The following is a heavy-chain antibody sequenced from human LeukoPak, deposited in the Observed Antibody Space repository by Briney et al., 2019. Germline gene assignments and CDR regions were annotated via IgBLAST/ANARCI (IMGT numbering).Heavy chain of an antibody. CDR3: ARGGSDSSGYYPRDFDY. CDR1: GYTFTDYY. J-gene: IGHJ4*02. D-gene: IGHD3-22*01. Sequence: ASVNVSCKASGYTFTDYYVHWVRQAPGQGLAGMGWINPKSGGTNYAQKFQGRVTMTRDTSISTAYMELSRLISDDTAVYYRARGGSDSSGYYPRDFDYWGQGTLVTVSS. V-gene: IGHV1-2*02. CDR2: INPKSGGT.